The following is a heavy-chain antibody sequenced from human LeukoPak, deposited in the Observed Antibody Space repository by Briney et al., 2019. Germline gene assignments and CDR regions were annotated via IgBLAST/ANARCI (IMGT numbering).Heavy chain of an antibody. CDR3: ARHVVESGAVTGLFDY. J-gene: IGHJ4*02. CDR1: GGSISSSTYY. Sequence: SETLSLTCTVSGGSISSSTYYWGWIRQPPGKGLELIGSKYYSGNSYYNPSLKSRVSISVDTSKNQFSLKLSSVTAADTAVYYCARHVVESGAVTGLFDYWGQGTLVTVSS. D-gene: IGHD6-19*01. CDR2: KYYSGNS. V-gene: IGHV4-39*01.